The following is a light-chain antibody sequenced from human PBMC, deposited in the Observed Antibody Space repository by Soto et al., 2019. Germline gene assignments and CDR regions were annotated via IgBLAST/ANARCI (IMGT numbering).Light chain of an antibody. CDR1: QGISNE. CDR3: LQDYNYPRT. Sequence: AIQMTQSPSSLCASVGDRVTITCRASQGISNELGWYQQKPGEAPKLLIYAASTLQSGVPSRFSGSGSGTDFSLTISSLQPEDSATYFCLQDYNYPRTFGQGTRV. J-gene: IGKJ1*01. CDR2: AAS. V-gene: IGKV1-6*01.